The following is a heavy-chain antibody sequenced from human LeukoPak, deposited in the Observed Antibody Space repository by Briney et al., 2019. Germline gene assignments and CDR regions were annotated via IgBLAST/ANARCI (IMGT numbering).Heavy chain of an antibody. D-gene: IGHD3-3*01. CDR1: GGSLSGYY. V-gene: IGHV4-34*01. CDR3: ARSGYSLYCFDY. J-gene: IGHJ4*02. CDR2: INHSGST. Sequence: SETQSLTCAVYGGSLSGYYWSWIRQPPGKGLEWIGEINHSGSTNYNPSLKSRVTISVDTSKNQFSLKLSSVTAADTAVYYCARSGYSLYCFDYWGQGTLVTVSS.